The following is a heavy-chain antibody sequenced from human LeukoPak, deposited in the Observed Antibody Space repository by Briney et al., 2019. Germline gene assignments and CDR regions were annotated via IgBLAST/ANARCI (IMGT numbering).Heavy chain of an antibody. Sequence: PGGSLRLSCAASGFTFSSYAMSWVRQAPGKGLEWVSGISGSGDNTYYADSVEGRSTISRDNSKNTLYVQVNSLGTEDTAAYYCAKGSYYDSSGSFYFDYWGQGTLVTVSS. CDR2: ISGSGDNT. CDR1: GFTFSSYA. D-gene: IGHD3-22*01. V-gene: IGHV3-23*01. J-gene: IGHJ4*02. CDR3: AKGSYYDSSGSFYFDY.